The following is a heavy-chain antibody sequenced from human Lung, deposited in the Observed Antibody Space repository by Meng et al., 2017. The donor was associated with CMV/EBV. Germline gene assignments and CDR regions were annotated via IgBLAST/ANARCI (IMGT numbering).Heavy chain of an antibody. V-gene: IGHV4-4*02. CDR2: IYHSGST. J-gene: IGHJ4*02. CDR3: ASFPPPGKQWLVTDY. Sequence: AQRQESGPGLVKPSGTLSLTCAVSGGSISSSNWWSWVRQPPGKGLEWIGEIYHSGSTNYNPSLKSRVTISVDKSKNQFSLKLSSVTAADTAVYYCASFPPPGKQWLVTDYWGQGTLVTVSS. D-gene: IGHD6-19*01. CDR1: GGSISSSNW.